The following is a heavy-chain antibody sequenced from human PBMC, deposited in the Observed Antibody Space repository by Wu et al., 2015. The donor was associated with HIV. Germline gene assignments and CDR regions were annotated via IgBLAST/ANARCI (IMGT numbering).Heavy chain of an antibody. J-gene: IGHJ3*02. CDR2: INPSGGST. D-gene: IGHD2-2*01. Sequence: QVQLVQSGAEVKKPGASVKVSCKASGYTFTSYYMHWVRQAPGQGLEWMGIINPSGGSTSYAQKFQGRVTMTRDTSTSTVYMELSSLRSEDTAVYYCAREALVVVPAAHDAFDIWGQGTMVTVSS. CDR1: GYTFTSYY. V-gene: IGHV1-46*03. CDR3: AREALVVVPAAHDAFDI.